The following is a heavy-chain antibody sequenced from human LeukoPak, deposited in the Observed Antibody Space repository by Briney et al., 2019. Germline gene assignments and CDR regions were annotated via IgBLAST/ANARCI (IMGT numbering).Heavy chain of an antibody. CDR3: ATDPGYSSGWHERGVDY. D-gene: IGHD6-19*01. V-gene: IGHV3-23*01. Sequence: GGSLRLSCAASGFTFSSYAMSWVRQAPGKGLEWVSAISGSGGSTYYADSVKGRFTISRDNSKNTLYLQMNSLRAEDTAVYYCATDPGYSSGWHERGVDYWGQGTLVTVSS. CDR2: ISGSGGST. CDR1: GFTFSSYA. J-gene: IGHJ4*02.